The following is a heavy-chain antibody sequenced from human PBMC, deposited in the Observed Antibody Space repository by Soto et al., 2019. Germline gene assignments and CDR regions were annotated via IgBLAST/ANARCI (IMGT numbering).Heavy chain of an antibody. D-gene: IGHD6-13*01. CDR3: ARDSYTPRWYWHLDY. CDR2: TYYRSKWYH. Sequence: PSQTLSLTCAISGDSVSSNSAAWTWIRQSPSRGLEWLGRTYYRSKWYHDYAQSVKSRITINPETSKNQFSLQLNSVTPEDTAVYYCARDSYTPRWYWHLDYWGQGSLVTVSS. CDR1: GDSVSSNSAA. V-gene: IGHV6-1*01. J-gene: IGHJ4*02.